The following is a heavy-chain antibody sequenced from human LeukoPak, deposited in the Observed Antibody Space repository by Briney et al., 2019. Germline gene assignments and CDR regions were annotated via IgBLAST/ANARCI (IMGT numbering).Heavy chain of an antibody. CDR1: EFTFSSYA. CDR2: ISGSGGST. V-gene: IGHV3-23*01. CDR3: AHISSSWPDY. D-gene: IGHD6-13*01. Sequence: PGGSLRLSCAASEFTFSSYAMGWVRQAPGKGLGWVSDISGSGGSTYYADSVKGRFTISRDNSKNTLYLQMNSLRAEDTAVYYCAHISSSWPDYWGQGTLVTVSS. J-gene: IGHJ4*02.